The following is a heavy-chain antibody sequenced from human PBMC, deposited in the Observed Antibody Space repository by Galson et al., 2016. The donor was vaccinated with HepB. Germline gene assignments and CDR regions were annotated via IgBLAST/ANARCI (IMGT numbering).Heavy chain of an antibody. CDR2: IYYSGST. CDR3: ARGCSSTSCYYQFGAWGPRQPNDAFDI. J-gene: IGHJ3*02. Sequence: SETLSLTCTVSGGSISSYYWSWIRQPPGKGLEWIGYIYYSGSTNYNPSLKSRVTISVDTSKNQFSLKLSSVTAADTALYYCARGCSSTSCYYQFGAWGPRQPNDAFDIWGQGTMVTVSS. D-gene: IGHD2-2*01. CDR1: GGSISSYY. V-gene: IGHV4-59*01.